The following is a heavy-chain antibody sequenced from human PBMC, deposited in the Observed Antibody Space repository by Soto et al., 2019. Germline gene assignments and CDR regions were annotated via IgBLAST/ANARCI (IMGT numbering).Heavy chain of an antibody. CDR3: ARVALPSEPYSSSSPKFDY. Sequence: QVQLQESGPGLVKPSQTLSLTCTVSGGSISSGGYYWSWIRQHPGKGLEWIGYIYYSGSTYYNLALKSRVTISEDTSKSQFSLKLSSVTAADTAVYYCARVALPSEPYSSSSPKFDYWGQGTLVTVSS. V-gene: IGHV4-31*03. CDR2: IYYSGST. J-gene: IGHJ4*02. CDR1: GGSISSGGYY. D-gene: IGHD6-6*01.